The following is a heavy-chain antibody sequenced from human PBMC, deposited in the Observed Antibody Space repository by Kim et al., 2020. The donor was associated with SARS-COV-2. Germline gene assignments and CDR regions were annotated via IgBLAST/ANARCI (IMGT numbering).Heavy chain of an antibody. CDR1: GGTFTNYA. V-gene: IGHV1-69*13. D-gene: IGHD3-10*01. CDR2: IIPMFGTA. Sequence: SVKVSCKAYGGTFTNYAISWVRQAPGQGPEWMGGIIPMFGTAKYAQKFQGRVTFTADESTSTAYMDLSSLRSEDTAVYYCARGIWFGQLLSGAFDIWGQVTMVTVSS. CDR3: ARGIWFGQLLSGAFDI. J-gene: IGHJ3*02.